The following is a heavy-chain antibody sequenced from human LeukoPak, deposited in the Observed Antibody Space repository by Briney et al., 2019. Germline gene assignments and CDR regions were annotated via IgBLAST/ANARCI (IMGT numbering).Heavy chain of an antibody. CDR2: ISSSGSTI. D-gene: IGHD3-16*01. CDR1: GFTLSSYW. V-gene: IGHV3-48*04. CDR3: ARDWGGVDAFDI. J-gene: IGHJ3*02. Sequence: PGGSLRLSCAASGFTLSSYWMSWVRQAPGKGLEWVSYISSSGSTIYYADSVKGRFTISRDNAKNSLYLQMNSLRAEDTAVYYCARDWGGVDAFDIWGQGTMVTVSS.